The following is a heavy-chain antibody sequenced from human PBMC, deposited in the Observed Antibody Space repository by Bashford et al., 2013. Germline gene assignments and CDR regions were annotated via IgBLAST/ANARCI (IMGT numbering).Heavy chain of an antibody. Sequence: RQAPGKGLEYIGSIHYSGSTYYSPSLLSRVTISVDTSKGQFSLKVNSVTAADTAVYYCARSRHNSGGPFDYWGQGTLVTVSS. CDR2: IHYSGST. D-gene: IGHD5-12*01. J-gene: IGHJ4*02. CDR3: ARSRHNSGGPFDY. V-gene: IGHV4-39*01.